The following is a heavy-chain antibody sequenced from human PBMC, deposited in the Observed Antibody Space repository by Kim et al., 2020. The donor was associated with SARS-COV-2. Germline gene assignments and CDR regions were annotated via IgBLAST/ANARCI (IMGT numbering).Heavy chain of an antibody. V-gene: IGHV1-69*01. CDR3: ARYGDDLEQGRDY. J-gene: IGHJ4*02. Sequence: NYAQKFQGRVTITADESTSTAYMELSRLRSEDTAVYYCARYGDDLEQGRDYWGQGTLVTVSS. D-gene: IGHD1-1*01.